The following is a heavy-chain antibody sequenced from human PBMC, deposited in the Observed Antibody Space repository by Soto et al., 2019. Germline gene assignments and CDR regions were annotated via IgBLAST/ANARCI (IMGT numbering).Heavy chain of an antibody. V-gene: IGHV4-34*01. Sequence: SETLSLTCAVYGGSFSGYYWSWIRQPPGKGLEWIREINHSGRTNYNPSLKSRVTISVDTSKNQFSLKLSCVNAAVTAVYYCARGGIAAARTRIDDAFDIWGQGTMVTVSS. CDR1: GGSFSGYY. J-gene: IGHJ3*02. CDR2: INHSGRT. CDR3: ARGGIAAARTRIDDAFDI. D-gene: IGHD6-13*01.